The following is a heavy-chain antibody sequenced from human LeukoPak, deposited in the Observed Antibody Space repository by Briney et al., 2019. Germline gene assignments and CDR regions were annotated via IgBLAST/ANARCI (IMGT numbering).Heavy chain of an antibody. CDR3: ARDAGDGMDV. Sequence: ASVKVSCKASGYNFTTYGVSWVRQAPGQRPEWMGWISCYNGNSKSSEKFQGRVTMTIETSTSTVYMELGNLKNDDTAVYYCARDAGDGMDVWGLGTTVTVSS. V-gene: IGHV1-18*01. CDR2: ISCYNGNS. J-gene: IGHJ6*02. CDR1: GYNFTTYG.